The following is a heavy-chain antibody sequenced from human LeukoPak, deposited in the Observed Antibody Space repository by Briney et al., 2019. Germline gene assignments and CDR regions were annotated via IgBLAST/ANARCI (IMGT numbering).Heavy chain of an antibody. D-gene: IGHD6-19*01. Sequence: SQTLSLTCTVFGGSISSGDYYWRWIRQPPGKGFEWFGYIYYSGSTYYNPSLKSRVIISEATSKDQFSLKLSSVTAADTAEYYCCRDGSGVAGTGPGSEAFDICGERTMGTVSS. CDR2: IYYSGST. CDR1: GGSISSGDYY. J-gene: IGHJ3*02. V-gene: IGHV4-30-4*08. CDR3: CRDGSGVAGTGPGSEAFDI.